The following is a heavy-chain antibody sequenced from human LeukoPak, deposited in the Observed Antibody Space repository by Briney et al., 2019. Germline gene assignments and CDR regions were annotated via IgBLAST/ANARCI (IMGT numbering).Heavy chain of an antibody. V-gene: IGHV4-39*01. J-gene: IGHJ4*02. CDR1: GGSISSSSYY. CDR3: ARRSGYSAVDY. D-gene: IGHD5-18*01. Sequence: MPSETLSLTCTVSGGSISSSSYYWGWIRQPPGKGLEWIGNIYYSGSTYYNPSLKGRVTISVDTSKNQFSLKLSSVTAADTAVYYCARRSGYSAVDYWGQGTLVTVAS. CDR2: IYYSGST.